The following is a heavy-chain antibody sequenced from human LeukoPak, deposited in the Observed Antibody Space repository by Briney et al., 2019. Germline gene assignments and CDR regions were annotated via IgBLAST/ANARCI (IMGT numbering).Heavy chain of an antibody. CDR3: ARVSGGYVDY. D-gene: IGHD2-15*01. CDR2: IYYSGST. J-gene: IGHJ4*02. CDR1: GGSISSGGYY. Sequence: SETLSLTCTVSGGSISSGGYYWSWIRQHPGKGLEWIGYIYYSGSTYYNPSLKSRVTISVDTSKNQFSLKLSSVTAADTAVYYCARVSGGYVDYWGQGTLVTVSS. V-gene: IGHV4-30-4*08.